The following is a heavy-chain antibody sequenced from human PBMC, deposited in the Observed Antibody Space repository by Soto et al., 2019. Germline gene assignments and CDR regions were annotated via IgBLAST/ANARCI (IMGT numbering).Heavy chain of an antibody. V-gene: IGHV3-21*01. CDR3: ARDLRYRGYDLALDY. D-gene: IGHD5-12*01. CDR1: GFTFSTYN. CDR2: ISSSSTYI. J-gene: IGHJ4*02. Sequence: EVQLVESGGGLVTPGGSLRLSCAASGFTFSTYNMNWFRQAPGKGLEWVSSISSSSTYIYYADSVKGRFTISRDNAKNSLYLQMNSLRAEDTAVYYCARDLRYRGYDLALDYWGQGTLVTVSS.